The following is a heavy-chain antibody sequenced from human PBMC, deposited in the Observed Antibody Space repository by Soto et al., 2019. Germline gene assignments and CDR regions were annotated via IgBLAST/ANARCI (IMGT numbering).Heavy chain of an antibody. V-gene: IGHV4-59*08. J-gene: IGHJ4*02. CDR1: GGSIGNYF. D-gene: IGHD4-17*01. CDR2: IYNSGST. Sequence: SETLSLTCNVSGGSIGNYFWTWIRQPPGKGLEWIGYIYNSGSTIYNPSLKSRVTMSVDTSKNHFSLKLSSVTAADTAVYYCATFYGDYVSYWGQGTLVTVSS. CDR3: ATFYGDYVSY.